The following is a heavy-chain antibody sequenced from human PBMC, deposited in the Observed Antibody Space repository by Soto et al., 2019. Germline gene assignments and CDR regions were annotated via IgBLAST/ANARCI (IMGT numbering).Heavy chain of an antibody. CDR3: ARMKLASLDH. V-gene: IGHV1-69*09. CDR2: INPASQLR. J-gene: IGHJ4*02. CDR1: GVPFNSYG. Sequence: QVVLLQSGTEVKRPGSSVKVSCKASGVPFNSYGFAWVRQAPGRGLEWVGRINPASQLRNYEQSLQGRVTITADTSTTTAYIELSGLTSENPDVYYLARMKLASLDHWGQGTLVTVSS.